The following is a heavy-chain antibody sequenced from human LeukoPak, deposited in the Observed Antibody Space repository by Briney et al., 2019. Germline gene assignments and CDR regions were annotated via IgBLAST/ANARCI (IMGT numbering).Heavy chain of an antibody. CDR1: APSVSTYA. D-gene: IGHD6-19*01. CDR3: AKDVWMAVAGLVS. V-gene: IGHV3-23*01. CDR2: ISGSGGHT. J-gene: IGHJ5*02. Sequence: GRSLTLSWPAAAPSVSTYAISWVRHPPGEGREWVQAISGSGGHTYYADSVKGRFTVSRENPKSTLYLQMTYLRGEDTAVYYCAKDVWMAVAGLVSWGPGALVAVSS.